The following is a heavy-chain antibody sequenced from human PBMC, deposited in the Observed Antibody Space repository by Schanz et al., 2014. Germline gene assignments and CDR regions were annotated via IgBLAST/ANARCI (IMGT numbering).Heavy chain of an antibody. CDR1: GYTLTELS. Sequence: QLLLVQSGAEVRKPGASVKVSCKVSGYTLTELSMHWVRQAPGKGLEWVGGFDPEDGETTYAQKFQGRVTMTEDTSSNTAYMELNSLRSEDTAVYYCATGRGYNYGYLYYFDYWGQGTLVTVSS. CDR2: FDPEDGET. V-gene: IGHV1-24*01. J-gene: IGHJ4*02. D-gene: IGHD5-18*01. CDR3: ATGRGYNYGYLYYFDY.